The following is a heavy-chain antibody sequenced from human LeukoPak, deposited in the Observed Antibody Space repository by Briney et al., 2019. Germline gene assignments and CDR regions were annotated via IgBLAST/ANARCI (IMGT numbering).Heavy chain of an antibody. V-gene: IGHV3-30*18. Sequence: PGRSLRLSCAASGFTFSSYGMHWVRQAPGKGLEWVAVISYDGSNKYYADSVKGRFTISRDNSKNTLYLQMNSLRAEDTAVYYCAKVFRGYYDSSGVFDYWGQGTLVTVYS. J-gene: IGHJ4*02. CDR2: ISYDGSNK. D-gene: IGHD3-22*01. CDR3: AKVFRGYYDSSGVFDY. CDR1: GFTFSSYG.